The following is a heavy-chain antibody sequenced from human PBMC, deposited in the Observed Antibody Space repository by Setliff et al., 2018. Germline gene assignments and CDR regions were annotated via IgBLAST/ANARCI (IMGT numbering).Heavy chain of an antibody. Sequence: PGESLRLSCAASGFPFSGSWMAWVRQAPGQGLEWVADIREDGSGNFYADSVRGRFTISRDNARNSLFLQMNSLSAEDTAVYYCARDPEGGEFDIWGQGTLVTVSS. V-gene: IGHV3-7*01. CDR3: ARDPEGGEFDI. D-gene: IGHD2-21*01. CDR1: GFPFSGSW. J-gene: IGHJ3*02. CDR2: IREDGSGN.